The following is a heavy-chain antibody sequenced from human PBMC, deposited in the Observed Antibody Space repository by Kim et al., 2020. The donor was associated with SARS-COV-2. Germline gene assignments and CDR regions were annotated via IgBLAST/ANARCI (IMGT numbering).Heavy chain of an antibody. J-gene: IGHJ6*02. CDR3: ASCNYYYYYGMDV. Sequence: YNPSLKSRVTISVDKSKNQFSLKLSSVTAADTAVYYCASCNYYYYYGMDVWGQGTTVTVSS. V-gene: IGHV4-4*02. D-gene: IGHD4-4*01.